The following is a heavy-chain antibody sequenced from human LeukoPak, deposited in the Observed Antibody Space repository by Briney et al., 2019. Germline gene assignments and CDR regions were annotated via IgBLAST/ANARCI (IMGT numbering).Heavy chain of an antibody. CDR2: IWYDGSNK. Sequence: GGSLILSCAASGFTFSNYGMHWVRQAPGKGLVWVAVIWYDGSNKYYADSVKGRFAISRDNSKNTLYLQMNSLRAEDTAVYFCARGVMTVDSWGQGTLVSVSS. CDR3: ARGVMTVDS. CDR1: GFTFSNYG. V-gene: IGHV3-33*01. D-gene: IGHD2-21*02. J-gene: IGHJ4*02.